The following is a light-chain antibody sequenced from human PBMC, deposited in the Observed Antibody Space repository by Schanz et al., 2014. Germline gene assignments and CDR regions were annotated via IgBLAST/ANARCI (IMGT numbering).Light chain of an antibody. CDR3: AAWDDSLNGQL. CDR2: SHN. Sequence: QSVLTQPPSVSGAPGQRVTISCTGSSSNIGAGYDVHWYQQLPGTAPKLLIYSHNQRPSGVPDRFSASKSDTSASLAITGLQAEDEADYYCAAWDDSLNGQLFGGGTKLTVL. CDR1: SSNIGAGYD. J-gene: IGLJ3*02. V-gene: IGLV1-40*01.